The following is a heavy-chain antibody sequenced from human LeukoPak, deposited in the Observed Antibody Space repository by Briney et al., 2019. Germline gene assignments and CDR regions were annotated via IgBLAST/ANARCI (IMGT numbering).Heavy chain of an antibody. V-gene: IGHV3-30*18. J-gene: IGHJ4*02. Sequence: PGRSLRLSCAASGFTFSSYGMHWVRQAPGKGLEWVAVISYDGSNKYYADSVKGRFTISRDNSKNTLYLQMNSLRAEDTAVYYCAKGGGNSYFDYWGQGTLVTVSS. CDR1: GFTFSSYG. CDR3: AKGGGNSYFDY. CDR2: ISYDGSNK. D-gene: IGHD3-16*01.